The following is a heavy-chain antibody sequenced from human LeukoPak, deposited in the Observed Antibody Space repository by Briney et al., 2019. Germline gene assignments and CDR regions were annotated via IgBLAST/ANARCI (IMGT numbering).Heavy chain of an antibody. CDR3: AKGDDYVWGSYRYFDY. J-gene: IGHJ4*02. V-gene: IGHV3-21*01. Sequence: GGSLRLSCAASGFTFSSYSMNWVRQAPGKGLEWVSSISSSSSYIYYADSVKGRFTISRDNSKNTLYLQMNSLRAEDTAVYYCAKGDDYVWGSYRYFDYWGQGTLVTVSS. CDR1: GFTFSSYS. D-gene: IGHD3-16*02. CDR2: ISSSSSYI.